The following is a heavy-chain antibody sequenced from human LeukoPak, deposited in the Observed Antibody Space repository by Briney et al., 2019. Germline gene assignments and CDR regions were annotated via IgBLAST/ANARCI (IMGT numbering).Heavy chain of an antibody. Sequence: GGSLRLSCAASGFTFSSYWMSWVRQAPGKGLEWVANIKQDGSEKYYEDSVKGRFTISRDNAKNSLYLQMNSLRAEDTAVYYCARAGQYIVVVPAAMSRVDYWGQGTLVTVSS. CDR3: ARAGQYIVVVPAAMSRVDY. CDR2: IKQDGSEK. CDR1: GFTFSSYW. V-gene: IGHV3-7*01. D-gene: IGHD2-2*01. J-gene: IGHJ4*02.